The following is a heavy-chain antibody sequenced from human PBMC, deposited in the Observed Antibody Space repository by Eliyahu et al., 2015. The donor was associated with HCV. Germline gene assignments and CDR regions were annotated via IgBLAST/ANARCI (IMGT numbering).Heavy chain of an antibody. CDR3: ASGGGGIAVTGTGGWFDP. D-gene: IGHD6-19*01. Sequence: QVQLRESGPGLVKPSETLSLTCTVSGGSITTYYWSWIRQPPGKGLEWIGYIHYSGSTNYNPSLKSRVTISLDTSKNQFSLNLTSVTAADTAVYYCASGGGGIAVTGTGGWFDPWGQGTPVTVSS. V-gene: IGHV4-59*01. J-gene: IGHJ5*02. CDR2: IHYSGST. CDR1: GGSITTYY.